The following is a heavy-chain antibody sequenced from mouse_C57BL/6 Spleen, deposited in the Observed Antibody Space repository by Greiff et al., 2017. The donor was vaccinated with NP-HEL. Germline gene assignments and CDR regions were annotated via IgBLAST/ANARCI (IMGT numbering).Heavy chain of an antibody. CDR1: GYTFTDYY. CDR2: INPYNGGT. V-gene: IGHV1-19*01. CDR3: ARSPYSNCFDY. J-gene: IGHJ2*01. Sequence: EVKLQESGPVLVKPGASVKMSCKASGYTFTDYYMNWVKQSHGKSLEWIGVINPYNGGTSYNQKFKGKATLTVDKSSSTAYMELNSLTSEDSAVYYCARSPYSNCFDYWGQGTTLTVSS. D-gene: IGHD2-5*01.